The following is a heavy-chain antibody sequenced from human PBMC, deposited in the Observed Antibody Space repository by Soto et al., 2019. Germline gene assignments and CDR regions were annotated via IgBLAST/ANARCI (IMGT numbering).Heavy chain of an antibody. D-gene: IGHD5-12*01. V-gene: IGHV3-30-3*01. J-gene: IGHJ6*02. CDR2: ISYDGSNK. Sequence: QVQLVESGGGVVQPGRSLILSCAASGFTFSSYAMHWVRQAPGKGLEWVAVISYDGSNKYYADSVKGRFTISRYNSKNTLYLQMNSLCAEDTAVYYCARDYYRFNSGYGFSMDVWGQGTTVTVSS. CDR1: GFTFSSYA. CDR3: ARDYYRFNSGYGFSMDV.